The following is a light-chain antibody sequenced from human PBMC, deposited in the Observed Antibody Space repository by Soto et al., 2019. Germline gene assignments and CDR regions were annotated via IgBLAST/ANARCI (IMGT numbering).Light chain of an antibody. V-gene: IGKV1-5*03. CDR3: QQYNSYSRT. CDR1: QSISSW. Sequence: DIQMTQSPSTLSASVGDRVTITCRASQSISSWLAWYQQKPGKAPNLLIYKASHLESGVPSRFSGSGSGTEDTLTISSLQPDDCATDYCQQYNSYSRTFGQGTKVEIK. J-gene: IGKJ1*01. CDR2: KAS.